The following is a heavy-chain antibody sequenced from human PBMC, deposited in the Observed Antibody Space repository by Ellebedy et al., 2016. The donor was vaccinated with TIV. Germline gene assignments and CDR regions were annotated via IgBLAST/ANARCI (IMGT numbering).Heavy chain of an antibody. Sequence: MPSETLSLTCAVYGGSLSGYYWSWLRHPPGKGLEWIGEIKHSGITNYNSSLTSRVTISLDTSKNKFSLKLSSVTAADTAVYYCSRGVTDQNWGQGILVTVSS. V-gene: IGHV4-34*01. CDR2: IKHSGIT. J-gene: IGHJ4*02. CDR3: SRGVTDQN. D-gene: IGHD2-21*02. CDR1: GGSLSGYY.